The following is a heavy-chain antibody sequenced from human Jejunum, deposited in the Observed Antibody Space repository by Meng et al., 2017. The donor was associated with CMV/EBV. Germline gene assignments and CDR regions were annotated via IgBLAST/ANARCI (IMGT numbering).Heavy chain of an antibody. CDR3: ARGSYDNWSGHHNFWSGYLPYGMDV. V-gene: IGHV3-7*01. D-gene: IGHD3-3*01. CDR2: IKQDGSER. Sequence: WVRQAPGKGLEGVANIKQDGSERHYVDSVKGRFTISRDNAKNSLYLQMNSLRVEDSAVYYCARGSYDNWSGHHNFWSGYLPYGMDVWGQGTTVTVSS. J-gene: IGHJ6*02.